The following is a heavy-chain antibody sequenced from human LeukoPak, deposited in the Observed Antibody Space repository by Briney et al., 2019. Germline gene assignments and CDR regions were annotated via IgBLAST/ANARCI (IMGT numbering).Heavy chain of an antibody. V-gene: IGHV3-7*01. CDR3: AREISSWYRTEGRFDP. Sequence: GGSLRLSCAASGFTFGSYWMTWVRQAPGKGLEWVVNIKQDGSEKYYVDSVKGRFTISRDNAKSSLYLQMNSLRAEDTAVFYCAREISSWYRTEGRFDPWGQGTLVTVSS. D-gene: IGHD6-13*01. J-gene: IGHJ5*02. CDR2: IKQDGSEK. CDR1: GFTFGSYW.